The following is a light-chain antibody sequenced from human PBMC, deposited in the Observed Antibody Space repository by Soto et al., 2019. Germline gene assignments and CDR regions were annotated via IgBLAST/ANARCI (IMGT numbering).Light chain of an antibody. Sequence: DIPMTQSPSSLSASVGDRVTITCRASQSISSYLNWYQQKPGKAPKLLIYAASSLQSGVPSRFSGSGSGTDFTLTISSLQPEDFATYYCQQYNSYPLTFGGGTKVDI. J-gene: IGKJ4*01. CDR3: QQYNSYPLT. CDR1: QSISSY. V-gene: IGKV1-39*01. CDR2: AAS.